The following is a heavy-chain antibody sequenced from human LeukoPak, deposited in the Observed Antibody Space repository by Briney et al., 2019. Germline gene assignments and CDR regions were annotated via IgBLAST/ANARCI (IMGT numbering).Heavy chain of an antibody. CDR1: GFTFSSYA. CDR2: ISGSGGST. V-gene: IGHV3-23*01. CDR3: AKDETDSSGYYWIS. Sequence: GGSLRLSCAASGFTFSSYAMSWVRQAPGKGLEWVSAISGSGGSTYYADSVKGRFTISRGNSKNTLYLQMNSLRAEDTAVYYCAKDETDSSGYYWISWGQGTLVTVSS. J-gene: IGHJ4*02. D-gene: IGHD3-22*01.